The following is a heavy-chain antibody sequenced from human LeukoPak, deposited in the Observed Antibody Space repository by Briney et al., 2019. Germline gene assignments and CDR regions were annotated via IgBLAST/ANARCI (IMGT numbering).Heavy chain of an antibody. Sequence: GGSLRLSCAASGFTFSSYAMSWVRQAPGKGLEWVSAISGSGGSTYYADSVKGRFTISRDNSKNTLYLQMNSLRAEDTAVYYCAKVLAPTYYYGSGSYRMPYYYYGMDVWGQGTTVTVS. V-gene: IGHV3-23*01. J-gene: IGHJ6*02. CDR1: GFTFSSYA. CDR2: ISGSGGST. D-gene: IGHD3-10*01. CDR3: AKVLAPTYYYGSGSYRMPYYYYGMDV.